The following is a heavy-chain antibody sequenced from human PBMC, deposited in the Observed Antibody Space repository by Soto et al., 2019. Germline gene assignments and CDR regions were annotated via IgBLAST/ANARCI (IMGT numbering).Heavy chain of an antibody. CDR3: ARDKGEGTTVTTQYYYYYGMDV. CDR1: GGSVSSGSYY. Sequence: SETLSLTCTVSGGSVSSGSYYWSWIRQPPGKGLEWIGYIYYSGSTNYNPSLKSRVTISVDTSKNQFSLKLSSVTAADTAVYYCARDKGEGTTVTTQYYYYYGMDVWGQGTTVTVSS. V-gene: IGHV4-61*01. D-gene: IGHD4-4*01. J-gene: IGHJ6*02. CDR2: IYYSGST.